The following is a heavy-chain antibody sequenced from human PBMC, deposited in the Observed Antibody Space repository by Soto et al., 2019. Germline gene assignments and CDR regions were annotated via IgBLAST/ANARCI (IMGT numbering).Heavy chain of an antibody. J-gene: IGHJ4*02. D-gene: IGHD2-15*01. Sequence: SVKVSCKASGGTFSSYAISWVRQAPGQGLEWMGGIIPIFGTANYAQKFQGRVTITADESTSTAYMELSSLRSEDTAVYYCASEYCSGGSCYPPESKFDYWGQGTLVTVSS. CDR3: ASEYCSGGSCYPPESKFDY. V-gene: IGHV1-69*13. CDR2: IIPIFGTA. CDR1: GGTFSSYA.